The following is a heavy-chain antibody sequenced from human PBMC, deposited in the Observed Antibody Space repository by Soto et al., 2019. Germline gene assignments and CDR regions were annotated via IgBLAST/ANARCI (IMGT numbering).Heavy chain of an antibody. V-gene: IGHV4-34*01. D-gene: IGHD2-2*01. CDR2: INHSGST. CDR1: GGSFSGYY. J-gene: IGHJ6*02. CDR3: ARDRLGYCSSSSCYPNYYYYGMDG. Sequence: QVQLQQWGAGLLKPSETLSLTCAVYGGSFSGYYWSWIRQPPGKGLEWIGEINHSGSTNYNPSLKSRVTISVDTSKNQFSLKLSSVTAADTAVYYCARDRLGYCSSSSCYPNYYYYGMDGWGQGTTVTVSS.